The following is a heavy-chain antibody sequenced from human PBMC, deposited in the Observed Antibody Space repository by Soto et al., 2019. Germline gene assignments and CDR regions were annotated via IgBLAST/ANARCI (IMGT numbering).Heavy chain of an antibody. D-gene: IGHD1-1*01. CDR1: GFWISLSA. Sequence: QVQLVEAGGGVGQPGRSRRLSCAASGFWISLSAMHWVRQAPGKGLEWVAVITYDGSKRWYADSAKGRFTISRDNSKNTVYLQMSSLRGEDTAVYYCAIALHAGSDNVNWFDPWGQGTLVTVSS. CDR3: AIALHAGSDNVNWFDP. J-gene: IGHJ5*02. CDR2: ITYDGSKR. V-gene: IGHV3-30*04.